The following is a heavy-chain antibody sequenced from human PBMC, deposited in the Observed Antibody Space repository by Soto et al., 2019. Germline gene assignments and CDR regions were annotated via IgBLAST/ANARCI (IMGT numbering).Heavy chain of an antibody. CDR1: GFTFSIYG. CDR2: ISYDGSTK. CDR3: SKDAKKYHYYNHGMDV. J-gene: IGHJ6*02. D-gene: IGHD2-2*01. Sequence: QVQLVESGGGVVQPGRSLRLSCAASGFTFSIYGMHWVRQAPGKGLEWVALISYDGSTKFYADSVKGRFTISRDNSKSTLNLEMNSLSAEDTAVYFCSKDAKKYHYYNHGMDVWGQGNTVTVSS. V-gene: IGHV3-30*18.